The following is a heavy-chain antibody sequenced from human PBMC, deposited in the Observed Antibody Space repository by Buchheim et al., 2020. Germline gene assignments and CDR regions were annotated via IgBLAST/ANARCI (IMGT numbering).Heavy chain of an antibody. Sequence: QLQLQESGSGLVKPSQTLSPTCDVSGGSISNGYYSWNWVRQPPGKGLEWIGEINHSGSTNYSPSLKSRVTISEDRSKNQFSLKLSSMTAADTAVYYCARAGGRFGELFESWFDSWGQGSL. CDR2: INHSGST. J-gene: IGHJ5*01. CDR1: GGSISNGYYS. CDR3: ARAGGRFGELFESWFDS. D-gene: IGHD3-10*01. V-gene: IGHV4-30-2*01.